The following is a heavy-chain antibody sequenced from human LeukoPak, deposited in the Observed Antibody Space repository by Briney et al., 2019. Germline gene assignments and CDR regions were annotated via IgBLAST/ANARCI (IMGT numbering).Heavy chain of an antibody. CDR2: IYYSGST. CDR1: GGSISSGGYS. CDR3: ARHLYSGSYYAWFDP. V-gene: IGHV4-30-4*07. Sequence: SQTLSLTCAVSGGSISSGGYSWSWIRQPPGKGLEWIGYIYYSGSTYYNPSLKSRVTISVDTSKNQFSLKLSSVTAADTAVYYCARHLYSGSYYAWFDPWGQGTLVTVSS. J-gene: IGHJ5*02. D-gene: IGHD1-26*01.